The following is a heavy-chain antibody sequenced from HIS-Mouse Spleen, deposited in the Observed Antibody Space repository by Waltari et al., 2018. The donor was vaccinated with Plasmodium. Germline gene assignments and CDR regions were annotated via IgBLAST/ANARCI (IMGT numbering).Heavy chain of an antibody. D-gene: IGHD3-16*01. V-gene: IGHV3-30*18. CDR1: GFPFSRYG. Sequence: QVQLVESGGGVVRPGRSLRLSCAASGFPFSRYGMHWVRQAPGKGLEWVSVISYDGSNKYYADSVKGRFTISRDNSKNTLYLQMNSLRAEDTAVYYCAKAQGVINFDYWGQGTLVTVSS. CDR3: AKAQGVINFDY. J-gene: IGHJ4*02. CDR2: ISYDGSNK.